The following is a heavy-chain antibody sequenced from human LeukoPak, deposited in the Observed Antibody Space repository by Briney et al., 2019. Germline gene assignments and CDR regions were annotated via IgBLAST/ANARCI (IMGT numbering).Heavy chain of an antibody. V-gene: IGHV4-34*01. CDR1: GGSFSGYY. Sequence: SETLSLTCAVYGGSFSGYYWSWIRQPPGKGLEWIGEINHSGSTNYNPSLKSRVTISVNTSKNQFSLKLSSVTAADTAVYYGARRARGMVRGVNTNWFDPWGQGTLVTVSS. D-gene: IGHD3-10*01. CDR3: ARRARGMVRGVNTNWFDP. J-gene: IGHJ5*02. CDR2: INHSGST.